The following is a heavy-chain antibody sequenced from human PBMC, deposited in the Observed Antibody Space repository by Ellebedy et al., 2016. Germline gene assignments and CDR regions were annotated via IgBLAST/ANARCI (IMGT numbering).Heavy chain of an antibody. CDR2: IKQDGSEK. V-gene: IGHV3-7*01. J-gene: IGHJ6*03. Sequence: GESLKISCAASGFTFSNYWMSWVRQSPGKGLEWVANIKQDGSEKYYVDSVKGRFTISRDNAKNSLYLQMNGLRAEDTAVYYCARVAAQRPYYYYYYYMDVWGKGTTVTVSS. CDR1: GFTFSNYW. D-gene: IGHD6-25*01. CDR3: ARVAAQRPYYYYYYYMDV.